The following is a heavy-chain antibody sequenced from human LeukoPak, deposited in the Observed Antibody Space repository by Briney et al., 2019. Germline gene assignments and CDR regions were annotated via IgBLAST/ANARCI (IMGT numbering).Heavy chain of an antibody. CDR3: ARSPHRLIGHWFDP. D-gene: IGHD3-16*01. J-gene: IGHJ5*02. CDR1: GGSINSYY. Sequence: SETLSLTCTVSGGSINSYYWSWNRQPAGKGLEWIGRIFSSGNTIYNPSLQSRVTMSVDTSKNQFSLRLNFVTAADTAVYYCARSPHRLIGHWFDPWGQGTLVTVSS. CDR2: IFSSGNT. V-gene: IGHV4-4*07.